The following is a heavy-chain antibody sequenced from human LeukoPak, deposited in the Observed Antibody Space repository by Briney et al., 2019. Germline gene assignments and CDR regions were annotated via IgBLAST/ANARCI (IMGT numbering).Heavy chain of an antibody. CDR2: IIPIFGTA. D-gene: IGHD3-16*01. J-gene: IGHJ4*02. CDR3: ARGRFLGY. V-gene: IGHV1-69*01. Sequence: SSVKVSCKASGGTFSIYAISLVQLAPGPGLEWMGGIIPIFGTANYEQKFQGRVTITADESTSTVYMELSSLRSEDTAVYYCARGRFLGYWGQGTLVTVSS. CDR1: GGTFSIYA.